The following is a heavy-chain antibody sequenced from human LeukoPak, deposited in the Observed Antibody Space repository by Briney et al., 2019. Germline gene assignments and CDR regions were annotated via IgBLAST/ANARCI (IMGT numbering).Heavy chain of an antibody. CDR3: ARETTHPPYYYYGMDV. CDR2: INAGNGNT. J-gene: IGHJ6*02. CDR1: GYTFTSYA. D-gene: IGHD4-17*01. Sequence: ASVKVSCKASGYTFTSYAMHWVRQAPGQRLEWMGWINAGNGNTKYSQKFQGRVTITRDTSASTAYMELSSLRSEDTAVYYCARETTHPPYYYYGMDVWGQGTTVTVSS. V-gene: IGHV1-3*01.